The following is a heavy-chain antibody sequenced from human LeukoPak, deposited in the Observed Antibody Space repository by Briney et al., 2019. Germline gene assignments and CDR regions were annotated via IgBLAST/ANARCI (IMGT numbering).Heavy chain of an antibody. CDR3: AKIDRQYCSRSSCYALDY. J-gene: IGHJ4*02. V-gene: IGHV5-51*01. CDR2: IYPGDSDT. CDR1: GYSFTSYW. Sequence: GESLKISCKGSGYSFTSYWIGWVRQMPGKGLEWMGIIYPGDSDTRYSPSFQGQVTISADKSISTAYLQWSSLKASDTAMYYCAKIDRQYCSRSSCYALDYWGQGTRSPSPQ. D-gene: IGHD2-2*01.